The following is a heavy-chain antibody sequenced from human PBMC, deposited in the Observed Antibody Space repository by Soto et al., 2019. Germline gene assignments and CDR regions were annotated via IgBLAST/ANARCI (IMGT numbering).Heavy chain of an antibody. V-gene: IGHV1-3*01. J-gene: IGHJ5*02. CDR3: ARGEGYCSGGVCYRWFDP. Sequence: QVQLVQSGAEVKRPGASVKLSCKASGYTFTKYAIHWVRQAPGQGLEWMGWINAGSGNTKYSQEFQGRVTATRDTSATTVYMELSSLRFEDTAVYYCARGEGYCSGGVCYRWFDPWGQGSLVTVSS. CDR2: INAGSGNT. CDR1: GYTFTKYA. D-gene: IGHD2-15*01.